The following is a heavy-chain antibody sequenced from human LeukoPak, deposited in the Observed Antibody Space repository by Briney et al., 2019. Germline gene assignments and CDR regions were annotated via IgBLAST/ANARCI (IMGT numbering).Heavy chain of an antibody. J-gene: IGHJ2*01. Sequence: GGSLRLSCAASGFTFSCFGMHWVRQAPGKGLEWVAVIWYDGSNKYYADSVKGRFSVSRDNSKNTLYLQMNSLRAEDTAVYYCARDLGGYDRSGYFDLWGRGTQVTVSS. CDR1: GFTFSCFG. V-gene: IGHV3-33*01. D-gene: IGHD5-12*01. CDR3: ARDLGGYDRSGYFDL. CDR2: IWYDGSNK.